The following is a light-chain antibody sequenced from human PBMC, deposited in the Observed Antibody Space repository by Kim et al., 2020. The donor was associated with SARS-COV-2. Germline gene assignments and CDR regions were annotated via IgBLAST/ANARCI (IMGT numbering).Light chain of an antibody. CDR3: QQRSNWPPWT. V-gene: IGKV3-11*01. CDR2: DAS. CDR1: QSVSSY. J-gene: IGKJ1*01. Sequence: EIVLTQSPATLSLSPGERATLSCRASQSVSSYLAWYQQKPGQAPRLLIYDASNRATGIPARFSGSGSGTDFTLTISSLEPEDFAVYYCQQRSNWPPWTFGKGTKVDIK.